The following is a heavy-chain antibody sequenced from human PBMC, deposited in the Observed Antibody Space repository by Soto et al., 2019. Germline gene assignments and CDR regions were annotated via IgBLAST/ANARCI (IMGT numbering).Heavy chain of an antibody. V-gene: IGHV4-59*11. D-gene: IGHD2-21*01. Sequence: QVQLQESGPGLVKPSETLSLTCTVAGGSLTDHYWNWFRPSPGKGLHWIGYVYYSGGTNYNPSLNSRVTMSVDTSKNQFSLNLRSVTAADTAVYYCARGNDWKSSTFDLWGQGTMVSVSS. CDR1: GGSLTDHY. J-gene: IGHJ3*01. CDR3: ARGNDWKSSTFDL. CDR2: VYYSGGT.